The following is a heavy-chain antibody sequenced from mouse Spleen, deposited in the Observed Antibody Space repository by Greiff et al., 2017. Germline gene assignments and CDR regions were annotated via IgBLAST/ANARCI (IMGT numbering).Heavy chain of an antibody. J-gene: IGHJ4*01. CDR1: GYTFTDYE. CDR2: IDPETGGT. D-gene: IGHD2-13*01. Sequence: VQVVESGAELVRPGASVTLSCKASGYTFTDYEMHWVKQTPVHGLEWIGAIDPETGGTAYNQKFKGKAILTADKSSSTAYMELRSLTSEDSAVYYCTGGDYLYAMDYWGQGTSVTVSS. V-gene: IGHV1-15*01. CDR3: TGGDYLYAMDY.